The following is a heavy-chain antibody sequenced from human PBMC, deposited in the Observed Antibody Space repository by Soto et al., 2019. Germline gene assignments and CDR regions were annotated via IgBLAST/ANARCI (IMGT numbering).Heavy chain of an antibody. D-gene: IGHD2-15*01. CDR2: INHSGST. V-gene: IGHV4-34*01. CDR1: GGSFSGYY. J-gene: IGHJ4*02. Sequence: QVQLQQWGAGLLKPSETLSLTCAVYGGSFSGYYWSWIRQPPGKGLEWIGEINHSGSTNYNPSLKSRVTISVATSKNQFALKLSSVTAADTAVYYCASLEAYCSGGSCYFYWGQGTLVTVSS. CDR3: ASLEAYCSGGSCYFY.